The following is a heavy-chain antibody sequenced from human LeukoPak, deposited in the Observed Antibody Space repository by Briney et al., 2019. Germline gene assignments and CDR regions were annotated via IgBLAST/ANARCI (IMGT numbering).Heavy chain of an antibody. D-gene: IGHD6-6*01. CDR1: GYTFTSYT. J-gene: IGHJ4*02. CDR3: ASLYSSSTSPGDY. V-gene: IGHV1-18*01. CDR2: ISAYNGNT. Sequence: ASVTVSCKASGYTFTSYTISWVRQAPGQGLEWMGWISAYNGNTNYAQKLQGRVTMTTDTSTSTAYMELRSLRSGDSAVYYCASLYSSSTSPGDYWGQGTLVTVSS.